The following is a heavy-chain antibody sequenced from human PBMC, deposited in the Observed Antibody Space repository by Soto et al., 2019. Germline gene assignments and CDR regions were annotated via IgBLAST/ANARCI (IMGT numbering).Heavy chain of an antibody. CDR1: GYTFTSYA. J-gene: IGHJ6*02. CDR2: INAGNGNT. D-gene: IGHD1-7*01. CDR3: ARSTTARYNWNCPPQGCYYYGMDV. Sequence: ASVKLSCKASGYTFTSYAMHWVRQAPGQRLEWMGWINAGNGNTKYSQKFQGRVTITRDTSASTAYMELSSLRSEDMAVYYCARSTTARYNWNCPPQGCYYYGMDVWGQGTTVTVSS. V-gene: IGHV1-3*01.